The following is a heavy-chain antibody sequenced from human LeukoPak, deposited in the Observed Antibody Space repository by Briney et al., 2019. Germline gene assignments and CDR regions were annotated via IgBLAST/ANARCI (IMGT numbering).Heavy chain of an antibody. CDR2: IYHSGST. CDR3: ASADTEAKTLGY. Sequence: SETLSLTCTVSGGSISSGGYYWSWIRQPPGKGLEWIGYIYHSGSTYYNPSLKSRVTISVDRSKNQFSLKLSSVTAADTAVYYCASADTEAKTLGYWGQGTLVTVSS. V-gene: IGHV4-30-2*01. CDR1: GGSISSGGYY. J-gene: IGHJ4*02.